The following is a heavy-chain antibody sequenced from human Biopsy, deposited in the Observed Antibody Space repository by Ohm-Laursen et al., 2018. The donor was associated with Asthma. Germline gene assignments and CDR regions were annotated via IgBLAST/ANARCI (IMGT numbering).Heavy chain of an antibody. J-gene: IGHJ6*02. CDR2: VFWSGST. Sequence: TLSLTCRVSGGYTGSSDHHWAWIRQAPGKGLEWIGFVFWSGSTHYSRSPERRVSISIDTATNEFSMKLWSVTPADMAVYFCARVVSYGDIYFGIDVWGPGNTVVVS. CDR1: GGYTGSSDHH. CDR3: ARVVSYGDIYFGIDV. D-gene: IGHD4-17*01. V-gene: IGHV4-30-4*01.